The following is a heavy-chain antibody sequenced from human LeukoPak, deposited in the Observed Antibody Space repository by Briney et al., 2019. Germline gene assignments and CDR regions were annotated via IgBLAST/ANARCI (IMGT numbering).Heavy chain of an antibody. CDR1: GFTFSSYA. Sequence: PGGSLRLSCAASGFTFSSYAMSWVRQAPGKGLEWVSAISGSCGSTYYADSVKGRFTISRDNSKNTLHLQMNSLRAEDRAVYYCAKAADIVATTYFDYWGEGTLVTVSS. CDR2: ISGSCGST. V-gene: IGHV3-23*01. D-gene: IGHD5-12*01. CDR3: AKAADIVATTYFDY. J-gene: IGHJ4*02.